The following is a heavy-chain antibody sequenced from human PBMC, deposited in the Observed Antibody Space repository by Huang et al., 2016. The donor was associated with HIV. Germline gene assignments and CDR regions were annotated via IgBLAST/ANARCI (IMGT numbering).Heavy chain of an antibody. CDR2: ISGSGST. Sequence: QVQLQQWGAELLKPSETLSLTCAVSGGSFSGHYWTWIRQPPGRGLEWIGEISGSGSTTYNPSPKSRVTISVDTSQSQFSLKLNSVTTADTAIYYCARMFKYDSGGYWGNDAFDIWGQGTMVTVSS. CDR1: GGSFSGHY. CDR3: ARMFKYDSGGYWGNDAFDI. V-gene: IGHV4-34*02. J-gene: IGHJ3*02. D-gene: IGHD3-22*01.